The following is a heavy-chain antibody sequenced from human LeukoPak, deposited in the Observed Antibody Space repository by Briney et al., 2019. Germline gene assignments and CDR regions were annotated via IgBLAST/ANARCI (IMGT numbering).Heavy chain of an antibody. CDR2: ISGSGSAT. Sequence: PGGSLRLSCAASGFTFRSYAMNWVRQAPGKGLEWVSAISGSGSATYYADSVKGRFTISRDNSKNTLYLQMNSLRAEDTAVYYCAKESRPGSSGYYSPFDYWGQGTLVTVSS. CDR1: GFTFRSYA. D-gene: IGHD3-22*01. J-gene: IGHJ4*02. CDR3: AKESRPGSSGYYSPFDY. V-gene: IGHV3-23*01.